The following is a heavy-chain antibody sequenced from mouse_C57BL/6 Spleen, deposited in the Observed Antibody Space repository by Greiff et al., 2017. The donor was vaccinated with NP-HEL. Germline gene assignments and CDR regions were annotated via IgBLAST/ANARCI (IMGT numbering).Heavy chain of an antibody. V-gene: IGHV1-66*01. J-gene: IGHJ3*01. D-gene: IGHD2-1*01. CDR3: ADGNAWFAY. Sequence: VQLQQSGPELVKPGASVKISCKASGYSFTSYYIHWVKQRPGQGLEWIGWIYPGSGTTKYNEKFKGKATLTADTSSSTAYMQPSSLTSEDSAVYDCADGNAWFAYWGQGTLVTVSA. CDR2: IYPGSGTT. CDR1: GYSFTSYY.